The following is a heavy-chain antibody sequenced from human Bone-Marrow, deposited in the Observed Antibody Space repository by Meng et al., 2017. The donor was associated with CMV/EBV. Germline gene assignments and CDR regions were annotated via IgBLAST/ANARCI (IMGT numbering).Heavy chain of an antibody. CDR2: IKQDGSEK. Sequence: GESLKISCAASGFTFSSYWMSWVRQAPGKGLEWVANIKQDGSEKYYVDSVKGRFTISRDNAKNSLYLQMTSLRAEDTAVYYCAREVASAGPAFDYWGQGTLVTVSS. CDR1: GFTFSSYW. V-gene: IGHV3-7*01. CDR3: AREVASAGPAFDY. D-gene: IGHD6-13*01. J-gene: IGHJ4*02.